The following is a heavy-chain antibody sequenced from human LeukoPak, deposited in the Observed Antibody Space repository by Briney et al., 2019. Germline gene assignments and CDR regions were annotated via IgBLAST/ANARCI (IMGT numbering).Heavy chain of an antibody. D-gene: IGHD6-13*01. CDR2: INQDGSEK. Sequence: GESLRLSCAASGFTFRSHWMSWFRQAPGKGLEWVANINQDGSEKHYVDYVKGRFTISRDNAKNSLYLQMNSLRAEDTAMYYCARDSEHSSSFAFDIWGQGTMVTVSS. CDR3: ARDSEHSSSFAFDI. J-gene: IGHJ3*02. V-gene: IGHV3-7*01. CDR1: GFTFRSHW.